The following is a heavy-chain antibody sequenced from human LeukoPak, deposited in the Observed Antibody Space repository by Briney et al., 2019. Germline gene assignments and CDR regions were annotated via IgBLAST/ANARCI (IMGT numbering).Heavy chain of an antibody. V-gene: IGHV4-4*07. CDR3: ARDVSSWPFFDS. D-gene: IGHD6-13*01. CDR1: GGSIRSQY. Sequence: SETLSLTCTVSGGSIRSQYWSWVRQPAGRGLEWLGRIYASGSTNYSPSLKSRVTMSLDTSKNQFSLRLFSVTAADTAVYFCARDVSSWPFFDSWGQGTQVTVSS. CDR2: IYASGST. J-gene: IGHJ4*02.